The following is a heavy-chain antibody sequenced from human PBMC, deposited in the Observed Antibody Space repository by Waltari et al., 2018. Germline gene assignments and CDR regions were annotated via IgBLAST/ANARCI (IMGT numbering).Heavy chain of an antibody. D-gene: IGHD2-8*01. Sequence: EVQLLASGGGLIQHGGSMSISCDASGFSFCNHGMSWVRQAPGKGPEWVSSSSSSGSSTFYADSVKGRFTISRDNSKNMMYLQMNSLGAEDAAVYYCAKIAQMGRWYFALWGRGTLVTVSS. CDR3: AKIAQMGRWYFAL. V-gene: IGHV3-23*01. CDR1: GFSFCNHG. CDR2: SSSSGSST. J-gene: IGHJ2*01.